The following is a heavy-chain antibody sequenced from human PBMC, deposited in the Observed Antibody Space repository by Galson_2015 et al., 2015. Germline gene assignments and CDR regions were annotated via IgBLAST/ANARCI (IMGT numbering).Heavy chain of an antibody. V-gene: IGHV4-61*02. CDR2: IYTSGST. CDR3: ARATSEGRSHYNNWFDP. CDR1: GGSISSGSYY. D-gene: IGHD2-15*01. J-gene: IGHJ5*02. Sequence: TLSLTCTVSGGSISSGSYYWSWIRQPAGKGLEWIGRIYTSGSTNYNPSLKSRVTISVDTSKNQFSLKLSSVTAADTAVYYCARATSEGRSHYNNWFDPWGQGTLVTVSS.